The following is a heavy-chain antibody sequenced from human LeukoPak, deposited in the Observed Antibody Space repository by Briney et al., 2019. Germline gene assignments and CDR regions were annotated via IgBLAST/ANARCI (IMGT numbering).Heavy chain of an antibody. D-gene: IGHD3-3*01. CDR3: ARHRYYDFWSGYYTNDY. V-gene: IGHV4-39*01. CDR1: GGSISSSSYY. J-gene: IGHJ4*02. CDR2: TYYSGST. Sequence: SETLSLTCTVSGGSISSSSYYWGWIRRPPGKGLEWIGSTYYSGSTYYNPSLKSRVTISVDMSKNQFSLKLSSVTAADTAVYYCARHRYYDFWSGYYTNDYWGQGTLVTVSS.